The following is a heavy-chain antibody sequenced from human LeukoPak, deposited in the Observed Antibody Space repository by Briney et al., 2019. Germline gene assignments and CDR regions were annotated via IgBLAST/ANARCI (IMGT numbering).Heavy chain of an antibody. CDR2: INHSGST. D-gene: IGHD3-22*01. CDR3: ASPQYYYDSSGPDPRREETDY. V-gene: IGHV4-39*07. J-gene: IGHJ4*02. CDR1: GDSISSGGYS. Sequence: SETLSLTCTVSGDSISSGGYSWSWIRQPPGKGLEWIGEINHSGSTNYNPSLKSRVTISVDTSKNQFSLKLSSVTAADTAVYYCASPQYYYDSSGPDPRREETDYWGQGTLVTVSS.